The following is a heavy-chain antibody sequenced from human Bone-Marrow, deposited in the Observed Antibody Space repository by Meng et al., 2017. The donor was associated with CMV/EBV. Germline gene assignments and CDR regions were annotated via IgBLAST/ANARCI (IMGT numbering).Heavy chain of an antibody. CDR1: FSNYW. D-gene: IGHD3-10*01. CDR3: ARAGGYYYGSGSYYRYFED. J-gene: IGHJ4*02. V-gene: IGHV3-74*01. CDR2: INSDGSTT. Sequence: FSNYWMHWVREAAGKGLVWVSRINSDGSTTDYADSVKGRFTISRDNTENTLYLQMNSLRVEDTAVYYCARAGGYYYGSGSYYRYFEDWGQGALVTVSS.